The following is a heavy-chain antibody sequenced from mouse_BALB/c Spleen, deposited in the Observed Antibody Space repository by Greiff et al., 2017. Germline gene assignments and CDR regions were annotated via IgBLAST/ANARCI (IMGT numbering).Heavy chain of an antibody. V-gene: IGHV5-9-3*01. D-gene: IGHD2-14*01. CDR1: GFTFSSYA. J-gene: IGHJ4*01. Sequence: DVMLVESGGGLVKPGGSLKLSCAASGFTFSSYAMSWVRQTPEKRLEWVATISSGGSYTYYPDSVKGRFTISRDNAKNTLYLQMSSLRSEDTAMYYCARQVRRDYYAMDYWGQGTSVTVSS. CDR2: ISSGGSYT. CDR3: ARQVRRDYYAMDY.